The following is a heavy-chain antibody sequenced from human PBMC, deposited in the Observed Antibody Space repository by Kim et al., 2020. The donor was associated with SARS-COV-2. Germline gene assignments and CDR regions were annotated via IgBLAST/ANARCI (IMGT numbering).Heavy chain of an antibody. CDR2: ISWNSGSI. CDR3: AKAGYSYATYYFDY. D-gene: IGHD5-18*01. Sequence: GGSLRLSCAASGFTFDDYAMHWVRQAPGKGLEWVSGISWNSGSIGYADSVKGRFTISRDNAKNSLYLQMNSLRAEDTALYYCAKAGYSYATYYFDYWGQG. CDR1: GFTFDDYA. J-gene: IGHJ4*02. V-gene: IGHV3-9*01.